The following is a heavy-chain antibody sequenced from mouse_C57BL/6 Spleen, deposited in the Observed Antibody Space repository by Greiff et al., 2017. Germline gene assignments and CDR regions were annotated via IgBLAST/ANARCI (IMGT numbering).Heavy chain of an antibody. CDR2: IRNKANGYTT. CDR3: ARYRYYGSRGFDD. D-gene: IGHD1-1*01. Sequence: EVKLMESGGGLVQPGGSLSLSCAASGFTFTDYYMSWVRQPPGKALEWLGFIRNKANGYTTEYSASVKGRFTISRDNSQSILYLQMNALRAEDSATYYCARYRYYGSRGFDDWGQGTTLTVSS. V-gene: IGHV7-3*01. CDR1: GFTFTDYY. J-gene: IGHJ2*01.